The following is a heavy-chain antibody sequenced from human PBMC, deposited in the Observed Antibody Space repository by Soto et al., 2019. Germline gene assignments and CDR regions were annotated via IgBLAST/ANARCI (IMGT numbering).Heavy chain of an antibody. J-gene: IGHJ4*02. CDR2: IYYSGST. CDR3: ARGSDYDSGGYLFDD. V-gene: IGHV4-31*03. CDR1: GGSVSSNIDY. Sequence: PSETLSLTCSVSGGSVSSNIDYWTWIRQHPGKGPEWIGHIYYSGSTYYNPSLKSRVTISLDMSKNQFSLKLTSVSAADTAVYYCARGSDYDSGGYLFDDWGQGTLVTVSS. D-gene: IGHD3-22*01.